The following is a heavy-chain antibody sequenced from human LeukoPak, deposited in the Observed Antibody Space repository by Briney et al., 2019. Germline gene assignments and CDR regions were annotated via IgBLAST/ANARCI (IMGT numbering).Heavy chain of an antibody. V-gene: IGHV1-8*02. CDR3: ASLGSGWNDAFDI. CDR2: MNPNSGNT. J-gene: IGHJ3*02. CDR1: GGTFSSYA. D-gene: IGHD6-19*01. Sequence: VASVKVSCKASGGTFSSYAISWVRQATGQGLEWMGWMNPNSGNTGYAQKFQGRVTMTRNTSISTAYMELSSLRSEDTAVYYCASLGSGWNDAFDIWGQGTMVTVSS.